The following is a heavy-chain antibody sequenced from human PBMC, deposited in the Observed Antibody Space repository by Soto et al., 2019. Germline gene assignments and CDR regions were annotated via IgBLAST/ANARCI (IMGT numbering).Heavy chain of an antibody. J-gene: IGHJ4*02. CDR2: INSDGSST. V-gene: IGHV3-74*01. CDR1: GFTFSSYW. D-gene: IGHD2-15*01. CDR3: VRTSLVVAAATREDY. Sequence: EVQLVESGGGLVQPGGSLRLSCAASGFTFSSYWRHWVRQAPGKGLVWVSRINSDGSSTSYADSVKGRFTISRDNAKNTLNLQMNSLRAEDTAVYYCVRTSLVVAAATREDYWGQGTLDNVSA.